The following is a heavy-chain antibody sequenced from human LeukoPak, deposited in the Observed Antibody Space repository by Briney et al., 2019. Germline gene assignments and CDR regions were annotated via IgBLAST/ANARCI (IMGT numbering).Heavy chain of an antibody. D-gene: IGHD2-2*01. J-gene: IGHJ3*02. CDR2: IKPDGSEK. Sequence: GGSLRLSCAASHFTFTTYWMSWVRQAPGKGLEWVANIKPDGSEKYYVDSVKGRFTISRDNAKNSLYLQMDSLRAEDTAVYYCARDARGYCSSTSCPSDAFDIWGQGTMVTVSS. CDR1: HFTFTTYW. CDR3: ARDARGYCSSTSCPSDAFDI. V-gene: IGHV3-7*03.